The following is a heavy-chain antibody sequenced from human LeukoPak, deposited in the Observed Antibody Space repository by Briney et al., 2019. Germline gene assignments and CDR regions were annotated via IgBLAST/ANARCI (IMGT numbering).Heavy chain of an antibody. CDR2: IYHSGST. J-gene: IGHJ3*02. Sequence: PSGTLSLTCAVSGGSISSSNWWNWVRQSPGKGLEWIGEIYHSGSTNYNPSLESRVTMSVDKSKNLFSLELRTVTAADTAVYYCAKSNGYGLVDIWGQGTMVTVSS. CDR3: AKSNGYGLVDI. D-gene: IGHD3-10*01. CDR1: GGSISSSNW. V-gene: IGHV4-4*02.